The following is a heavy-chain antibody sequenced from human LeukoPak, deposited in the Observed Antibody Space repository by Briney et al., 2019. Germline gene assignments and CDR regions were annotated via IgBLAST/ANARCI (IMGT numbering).Heavy chain of an antibody. V-gene: IGHV4-61*02. J-gene: IGHJ3*02. Sequence: SETLSLTCTVSGGSISSGSYYWSWIRQPAGKGPEWIGRIYTSGSTNYNPSLKSRVTISVDTFKNQFSLKLSSVTAADTAVYYCARESTVTSDAFDIWGQGTMVTVSS. CDR2: IYTSGST. CDR3: ARESTVTSDAFDI. D-gene: IGHD4-17*01. CDR1: GGSISSGSYY.